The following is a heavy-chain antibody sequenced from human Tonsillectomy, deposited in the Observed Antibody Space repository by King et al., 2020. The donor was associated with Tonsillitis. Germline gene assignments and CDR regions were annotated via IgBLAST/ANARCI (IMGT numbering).Heavy chain of an antibody. CDR3: ARSDYYDSSGYSVSDAFDI. V-gene: IGHV3-48*04. D-gene: IGHD3-22*01. J-gene: IGHJ3*02. CDR2: ISSSSSTI. Sequence: VQQVESGGGLVQPGGSLRLSCAASGFTFGTYSMSWVRQAPGKGLEWVSFISSSSSTIYYADSVKGRFTISRDNAKDSLYLQMNSLRAEDTAVYYCARSDYYDSSGYSVSDAFDIWGQGTMVTVSS. CDR1: GFTFGTYS.